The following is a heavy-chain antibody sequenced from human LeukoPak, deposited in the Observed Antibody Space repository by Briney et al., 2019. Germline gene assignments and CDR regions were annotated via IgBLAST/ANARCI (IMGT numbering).Heavy chain of an antibody. V-gene: IGHV3-33*06. J-gene: IGHJ4*02. CDR2: IWYDGSNK. CDR3: AKNTLTTRTELDY. Sequence: PGRSLRLSCAASGFTSSSYGMHWVRQAPGKGLEWVAVIWYDGSNKYYADSVKGRFTISRDNSKNTLYLQMNSLRAEDTAVYYCAKNTLTTRTELDYWGQGTLVTVSA. CDR1: GFTSSSYG. D-gene: IGHD4-17*01.